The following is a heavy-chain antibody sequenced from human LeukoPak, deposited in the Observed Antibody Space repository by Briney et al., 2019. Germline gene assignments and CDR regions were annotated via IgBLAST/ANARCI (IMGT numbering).Heavy chain of an antibody. Sequence: SGGSLRLSCAASGFTFASYAMSWVRQAPGKGLEWVSAISGSGGSTYYADSVKGRFTISRDNSKNTPYLQMNSLRAEDTAVYYCAKDRGGYYPRDAFDIRGQGTMVTVSS. V-gene: IGHV3-23*01. CDR2: ISGSGGST. J-gene: IGHJ3*02. CDR1: GFTFASYA. D-gene: IGHD3-3*01. CDR3: AKDRGGYYPRDAFDI.